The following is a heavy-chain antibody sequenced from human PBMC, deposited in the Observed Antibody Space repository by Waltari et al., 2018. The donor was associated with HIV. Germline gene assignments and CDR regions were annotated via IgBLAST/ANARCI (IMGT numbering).Heavy chain of an antibody. CDR1: GFTFNDYW. CDR2: IKQDGSKK. CDR3: ARENIQPWEVGEGMDV. D-gene: IGHD5-18*01. J-gene: IGHJ6*02. V-gene: IGHV3-7*01. Sequence: EMQLVQSGGGLAQPGGSLRLSCAASGFTFNDYWLSWVGQAPGKGLEWVANIKQDGSKKYHVDSVKGRFTISRDNAKNSLYLQMNSLRVEDTAIYYCARENIQPWEVGEGMDVWGQGSAVTVSS.